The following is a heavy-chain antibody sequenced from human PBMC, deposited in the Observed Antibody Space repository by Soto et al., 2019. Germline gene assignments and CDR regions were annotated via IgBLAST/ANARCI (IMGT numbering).Heavy chain of an antibody. J-gene: IGHJ2*01. D-gene: IGHD6-13*01. CDR1: GYTFTSYA. V-gene: IGHV1-3*01. CDR3: AREAVAAAGYWVFDL. CDR2: INAGNGNT. Sequence: GASVKVSCKASGYTFTSYAMHWVRQAPGQRLEWMGWINAGNGNTKYSQKFQGRVTITRDTSASTAYMELSSLRSEDTAVYYCAREAVAAAGYWVFDLWGRGTLVNVSS.